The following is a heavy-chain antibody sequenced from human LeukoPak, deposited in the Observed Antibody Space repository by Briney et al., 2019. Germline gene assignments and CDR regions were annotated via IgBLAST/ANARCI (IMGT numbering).Heavy chain of an antibody. V-gene: IGHV3-15*01. CDR2: IKSKTAGGTA. D-gene: IGHD3-22*01. CDR1: GFIFSNAW. J-gene: IGHJ4*02. CDR3: ATDIPPGYDYDSSGYYRY. Sequence: GGSLRLSCAASGFIFSNAWMSWVRQAPGKGLEWIGRIKSKTAGGTADYAAPVKGKFTISRDDSKNTLYLQMNSLKTEDTAVYYCATDIPPGYDYDSSGYYRYWGQGTLVTVSS.